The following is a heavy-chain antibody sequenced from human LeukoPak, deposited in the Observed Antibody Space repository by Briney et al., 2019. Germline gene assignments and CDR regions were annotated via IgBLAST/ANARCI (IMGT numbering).Heavy chain of an antibody. CDR1: GGTFSSYT. Sequence: GASVKVSRKASGGTFSSYTISWVRRAPGQGLEWMGRIIPILGIANYAQKFQGRVTITADKSTSTAYMELSSLRSEDTAVYYCARDRSSGSYLSYGMDVWGQGTTVTVSS. V-gene: IGHV1-69*04. J-gene: IGHJ6*02. D-gene: IGHD3-10*01. CDR3: ARDRSSGSYLSYGMDV. CDR2: IIPILGIA.